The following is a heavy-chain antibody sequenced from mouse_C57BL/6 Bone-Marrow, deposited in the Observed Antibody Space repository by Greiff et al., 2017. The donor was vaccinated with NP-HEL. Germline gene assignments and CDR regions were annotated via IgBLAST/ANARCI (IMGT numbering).Heavy chain of an antibody. Sequence: EVKLVESGGGLVQPGGSLKLSCAASGFTFSDYGMAWVRQAPRKGPEWVAFISNLAYSIYYADTVTGRFTISRENAKNTLYLEMSSLRSEDTAMYYCARAYYDYDGFAYWGQGTLVTVSA. CDR1: GFTFSDYG. D-gene: IGHD2-4*01. CDR3: ARAYYDYDGFAY. V-gene: IGHV5-15*01. J-gene: IGHJ3*01. CDR2: ISNLAYSI.